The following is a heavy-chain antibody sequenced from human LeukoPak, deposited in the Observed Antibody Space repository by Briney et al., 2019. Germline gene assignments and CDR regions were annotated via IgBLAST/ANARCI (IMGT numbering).Heavy chain of an antibody. V-gene: IGHV3-33*01. Sequence: PGGSLRLSCAASGFTFSSYGMHWVRQAPGKGLEWVAVIWYDGSNKYYADSVKGRFTISRDNSKNTLYLQMNSLRAEDTAVYYCARGIEARVWGVNWFEPWGQGTLVTVSS. CDR2: IWYDGSNK. J-gene: IGHJ5*02. CDR3: ARGIEARVWGVNWFEP. D-gene: IGHD6-6*01. CDR1: GFTFSSYG.